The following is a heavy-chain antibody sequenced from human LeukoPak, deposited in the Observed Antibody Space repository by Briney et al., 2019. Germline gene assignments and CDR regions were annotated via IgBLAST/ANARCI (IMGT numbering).Heavy chain of an antibody. D-gene: IGHD3-10*01. CDR1: GFTFSSYE. CDR2: ISSSGSTI. V-gene: IGHV3-48*03. CDR3: ARDPRWFGELLPNWFDP. J-gene: IGHJ5*02. Sequence: GGSLRLSCAASGFTFSSYEMNWVRQAPGKGLEWVSYISSSGSTIYYADSVKGRFTISRDNAKNSMYLKMNSLRAEATAVYYCARDPRWFGELLPNWFDPWGQGTLVTVSS.